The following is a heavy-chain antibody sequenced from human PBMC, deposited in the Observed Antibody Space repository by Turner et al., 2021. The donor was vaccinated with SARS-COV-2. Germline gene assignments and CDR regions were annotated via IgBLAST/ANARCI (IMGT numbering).Heavy chain of an antibody. CDR1: GGTFSSYT. Sequence: QVQLVQSGAEVKKPGSSVKVSCKASGGTFSSYTISWVRQAPGQGLEWMGGIIPILGIANYAQKFQGRVTMTRDTSTSTVYMELSSLRYEDTAVYYCARVGGAFDIWGQGTMVTVSS. CDR2: IIPILGIA. V-gene: IGHV1-69*10. J-gene: IGHJ3*02. CDR3: ARVGGAFDI.